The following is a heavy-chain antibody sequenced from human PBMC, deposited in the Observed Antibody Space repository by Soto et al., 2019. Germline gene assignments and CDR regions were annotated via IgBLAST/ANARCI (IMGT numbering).Heavy chain of an antibody. D-gene: IGHD4-17*01. CDR1: GGSISSYY. J-gene: IGHJ4*02. CDR3: ARGSWGVTTPFDY. CDR2: NYYSGST. V-gene: IGHV4-59*01. Sequence: SETLSLTCTVSGGSISSYYWSWIRQPPGKGLEWIGYNYYSGSTNYNPSLKSRITISEDTSKNQFSLKLSSVTAADTAVYYCARGSWGVTTPFDYWGQGTLVTVSS.